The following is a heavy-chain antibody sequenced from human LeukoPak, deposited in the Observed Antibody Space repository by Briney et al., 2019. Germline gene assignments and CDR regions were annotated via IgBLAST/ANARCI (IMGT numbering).Heavy chain of an antibody. Sequence: GASVKVSCKASGYTFTGYYMHWVRQAPGQGLEWMGRINPYSGGTIYAQKFQGRVTMTGDTSIGTAYMDLSRLTSDDTAVFYCARGDSSSYYYLEYWGQGTLVTVSS. D-gene: IGHD6-13*01. CDR3: ARGDSSSYYYLEY. CDR2: INPYSGGT. CDR1: GYTFTGYY. J-gene: IGHJ4*02. V-gene: IGHV1-2*06.